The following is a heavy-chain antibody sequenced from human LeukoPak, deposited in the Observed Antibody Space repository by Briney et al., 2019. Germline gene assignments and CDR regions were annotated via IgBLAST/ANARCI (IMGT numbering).Heavy chain of an antibody. V-gene: IGHV5-51*01. J-gene: IGHJ4*02. CDR3: ATPYPREYCSSTTCYFNY. D-gene: IGHD2-2*01. CDR2: IYPGDSDT. CDR1: GYSFNSYW. Sequence: GGSLKISCKGSGYSFNSYWIGWVRQMPGKGLEWMGIIYPGDSDTRYSPSFQGQVTISADKSISTTYLQWSSLKASDTAMYYCATPYPREYCSSTTCYFNYWGQGTLVTVSS.